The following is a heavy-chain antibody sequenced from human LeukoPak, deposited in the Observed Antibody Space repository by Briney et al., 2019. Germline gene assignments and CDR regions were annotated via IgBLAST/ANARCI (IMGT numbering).Heavy chain of an antibody. CDR3: ASSPGGGYQLLYDAFDI. J-gene: IGHJ3*02. Sequence: ASVKVSCKASGYTFTSYAMNWVRQAPGQRLEWMGWINAGNGNTKYSQKFQGRVTITRDTSASTAYMELSSLRSEDTAVYYCASSPGGGYQLLYDAFDIWGQGTMVTVSS. CDR2: INAGNGNT. D-gene: IGHD2-2*02. CDR1: GYTFTSYA. V-gene: IGHV1-3*01.